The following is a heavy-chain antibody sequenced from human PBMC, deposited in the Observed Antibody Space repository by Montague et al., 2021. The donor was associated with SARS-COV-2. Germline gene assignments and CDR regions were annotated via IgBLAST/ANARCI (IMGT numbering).Heavy chain of an antibody. CDR3: AKEIIEVAADWYFDL. D-gene: IGHD6-19*01. CDR2: IWYDGSNE. J-gene: IGHJ2*01. Sequence: SLRLSCAASGFTFSSYGMHWVRQAPGKGLEWVAVIWYDGSNEYYADSVKGRFTISRDNSKNTLYLQMNSLRAEDTAVYYCAKEIIEVAADWYFDLWGRGTLVTVSS. V-gene: IGHV3-33*06. CDR1: GFTFSSYG.